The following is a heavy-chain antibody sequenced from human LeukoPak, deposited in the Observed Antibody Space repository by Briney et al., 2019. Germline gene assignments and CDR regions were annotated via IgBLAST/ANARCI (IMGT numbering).Heavy chain of an antibody. CDR1: GYTFTGYY. V-gene: IGHV1-2*02. CDR3: ARSLGKYYYYYTDV. D-gene: IGHD3-16*01. J-gene: IGHJ6*03. CDR2: INPNSGGT. Sequence: GASVKVSCKASGYTFTGYYMHWVRQAPGQGLEWMGWINPNSGGTNYAQKFQGRVTMTRDTSISTAYMELSRLRSDDTAVYYCARSLGKYYYYYTDVWGKGTTVTVSS.